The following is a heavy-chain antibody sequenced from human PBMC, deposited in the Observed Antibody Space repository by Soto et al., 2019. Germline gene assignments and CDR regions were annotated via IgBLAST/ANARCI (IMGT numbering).Heavy chain of an antibody. CDR2: IYWDDDK. Sequence: VSGPTLVNPTQTLTLTCTFSGFSLSTSGVGVGWIRQPPGKALEWLALIYWDDDKRYSPSLKSRLTITKDTSKNQVVLTMTNMDPVDTATYYCAHTERLWFGELYSYYFDYWGQGTLVTVSS. CDR1: GFSLSTSGVG. D-gene: IGHD3-10*01. V-gene: IGHV2-5*02. CDR3: AHTERLWFGELYSYYFDY. J-gene: IGHJ4*02.